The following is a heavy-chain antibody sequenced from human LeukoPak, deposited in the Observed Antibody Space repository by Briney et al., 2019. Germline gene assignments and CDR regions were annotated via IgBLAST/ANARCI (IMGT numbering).Heavy chain of an antibody. Sequence: SVKVSCKASGGTFCSYAISWVRQAPGQGLEWMGGIIPIFGTANYAQKFQGRVTITADESTSTAYMELSSLRSEDTAVYYCARNVVAHDYDYFDYWGQGTLVTVSS. J-gene: IGHJ4*02. CDR1: GGTFCSYA. D-gene: IGHD2-15*01. CDR3: ARNVVAHDYDYFDY. CDR2: IIPIFGTA. V-gene: IGHV1-69*01.